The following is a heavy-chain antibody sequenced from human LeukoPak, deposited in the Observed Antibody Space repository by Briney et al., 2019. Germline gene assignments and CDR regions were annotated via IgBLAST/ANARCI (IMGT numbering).Heavy chain of an antibody. CDR3: ARDPLRYLRVGHYDY. V-gene: IGHV3-21*01. J-gene: IGHJ4*02. Sequence: GGSLRLSCAASGFTFSNSAMNWVRQVPGKGLEWVSSIDYDSSHIYYAASVRGRFTISTDNARNSVYLQMNSLRVEDTAVYYCARDPLRYLRVGHYDYWGQGTLVAVSS. CDR1: GFTFSNSA. CDR2: IDYDSSHI. D-gene: IGHD3-9*01.